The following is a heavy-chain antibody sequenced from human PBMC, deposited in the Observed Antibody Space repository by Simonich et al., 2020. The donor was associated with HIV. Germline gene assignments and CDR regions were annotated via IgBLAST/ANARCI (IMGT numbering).Heavy chain of an antibody. CDR2: IKQDGSEN. D-gene: IGHD3-10*01. V-gene: IGHV3-7*01. CDR3: ARGFGGFDY. Sequence: EVQLVESGGGLVQPGGSLRLSCAASGFTFSSYWLSWVRQAPGKGLEWGANIKQDGSENYYVDSVKGRFTISRDNAKNSLYLQMNSLRAEDTAVYYCARGFGGFDYWGQGTLVTVSS. CDR1: GFTFSSYW. J-gene: IGHJ4*02.